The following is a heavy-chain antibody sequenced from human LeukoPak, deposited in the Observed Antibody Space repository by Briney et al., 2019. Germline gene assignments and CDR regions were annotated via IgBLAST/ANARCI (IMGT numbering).Heavy chain of an antibody. CDR1: GGSISSGSYY. V-gene: IGHV4-61*02. CDR3: ARGVMATILTPFDY. J-gene: IGHJ4*02. Sequence: SETLSLTCTVSGGSISSGSYYWSWIRQPAGKGLEWIGRIYTSGSTNYNPSLKSRVTISVDKSKNQFSLKLSSVTAADTAVYYCARGVMATILTPFDYWGQGTLVTVSS. CDR2: IYTSGST. D-gene: IGHD5-24*01.